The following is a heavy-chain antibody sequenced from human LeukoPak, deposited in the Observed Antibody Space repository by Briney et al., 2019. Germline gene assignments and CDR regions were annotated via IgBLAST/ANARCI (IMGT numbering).Heavy chain of an antibody. V-gene: IGHV1-18*01. CDR3: ARVPPYCSSTSCYSYYMDV. J-gene: IGHJ6*03. CDR1: GYTFTSYG. CDR2: ISAYNGNT. D-gene: IGHD2-2*01. Sequence: ASVKVSCKASGYTFTSYGISWVRQAPGQGLEWMGWISAYNGNTNYAQKLQGRVTMTTDTSTSTASMELRSLRSDDTAVYYCARVPPYCSSTSCYSYYMDVWGKGTTVTVSS.